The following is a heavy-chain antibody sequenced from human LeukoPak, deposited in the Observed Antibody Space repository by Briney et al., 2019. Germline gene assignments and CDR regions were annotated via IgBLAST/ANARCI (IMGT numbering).Heavy chain of an antibody. J-gene: IGHJ4*02. Sequence: GSLRLSCAASGFTFSNAWMSWVRQPPGKGLEWIGSIYYSGSTNYNPSLKSRVTISVNTSKNQFSLKLSSVTAADTAVYYCARNPLGYSSGWHLGYFDYWGQGTLVTVSS. V-gene: IGHV4-59*01. CDR2: IYYSGST. CDR3: ARNPLGYSSGWHLGYFDY. CDR1: GFTFSNAW. D-gene: IGHD6-19*01.